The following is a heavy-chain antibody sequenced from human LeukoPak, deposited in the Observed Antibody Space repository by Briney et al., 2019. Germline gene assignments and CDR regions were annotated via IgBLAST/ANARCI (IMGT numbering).Heavy chain of an antibody. CDR2: IHHSGST. Sequence: SGTLSLTCAVSGGSISSSNWWSRVRQPPGKGLEWIGEIHHSGSTNYNPSLKSRVTISVDKSKSQFSLKLNSVTAADTAVYYCARAGAVAGKLDYWGQGTLVTVSS. V-gene: IGHV4-4*02. CDR3: ARAGAVAGKLDY. CDR1: GGSISSSNW. J-gene: IGHJ4*02. D-gene: IGHD6-19*01.